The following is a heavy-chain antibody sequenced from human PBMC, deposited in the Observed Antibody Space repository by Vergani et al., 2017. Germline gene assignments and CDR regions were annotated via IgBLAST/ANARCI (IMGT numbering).Heavy chain of an antibody. CDR2: IDHTGRP. J-gene: IGHJ6*02. CDR1: GGSFTRYH. Sequence: QVQLQQWGGGLLKPSETLSLTCVVNGGSFTRYHWTWIRQSPGEGLVWVGDIDHTGRPDYNPSLKSRLTMSVEKSRNQFSLTPNSVTATDTAIYFCARVNTETNGHLYYYYDMDVWGQGTAVTVS. V-gene: IGHV4-34*01. D-gene: IGHD4-11*01. CDR3: ARVNTETNGHLYYYYDMDV.